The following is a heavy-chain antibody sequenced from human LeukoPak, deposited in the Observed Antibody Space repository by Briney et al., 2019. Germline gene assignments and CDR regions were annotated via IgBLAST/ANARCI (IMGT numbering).Heavy chain of an antibody. V-gene: IGHV3-53*01. CDR3: ARDSVRWLQHDY. J-gene: IGHJ4*02. Sequence: GGSLRLSCAASGFTVSSNYMSWVRQAPGKGLEWVSVIYSGGSTCYADSVKGRFTISRDNSKNTLYLQMNSLRAEDTAVYYCARDSVRWLQHDYWGQGTLVTVSS. CDR1: GFTVSSNY. CDR2: IYSGGST. D-gene: IGHD5-24*01.